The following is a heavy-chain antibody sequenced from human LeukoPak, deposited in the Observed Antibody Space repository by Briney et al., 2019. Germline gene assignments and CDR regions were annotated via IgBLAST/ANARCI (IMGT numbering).Heavy chain of an antibody. CDR3: AKYQRQWLPKGGFDY. CDR1: GFTFSSYG. Sequence: GRSLRLSCAASGFTFSSYGMHWVRQAPGKGLEWVAVISYDGNNKYYADSVKGPFTISRDNSMNTLYLQMDNLRAEDTAVYYCAKYQRQWLPKGGFDYWGQGTLVTVSS. CDR2: ISYDGNNK. J-gene: IGHJ4*02. D-gene: IGHD6-19*01. V-gene: IGHV3-30*18.